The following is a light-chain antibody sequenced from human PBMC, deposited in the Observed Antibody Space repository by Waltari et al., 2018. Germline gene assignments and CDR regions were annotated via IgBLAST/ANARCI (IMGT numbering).Light chain of an antibody. CDR3: AAWDDRLRGRV. CDR2: RSD. J-gene: IGLJ3*02. V-gene: IGLV1-47*01. CDR1: RSNIGSNY. Sequence: QSVLTQPPSASGTPGQRVTISCSGSRSNIGSNYIFWYQQLPGTAPKLLIYRSDQRPSGVPDRFSGSKSGTSAALPISGLRSEDEADYYCAAWDDRLRGRVFGGGTKLTVL.